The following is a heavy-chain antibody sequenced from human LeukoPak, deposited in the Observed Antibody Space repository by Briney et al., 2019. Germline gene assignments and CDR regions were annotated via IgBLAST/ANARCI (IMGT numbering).Heavy chain of an antibody. CDR1: GFSFSNYA. Sequence: GGSLRLSCAASGFSFSNYAMSWVRQAPGKGLEWVSAISGSGGSTYYADSVKGRFTISRDHSKKRLYLEMNSLRAEDTAVYYCAKTPLGDFWSGYDYWGQGTLVTVSS. V-gene: IGHV3-23*01. CDR3: AKTPLGDFWSGYDY. J-gene: IGHJ4*02. CDR2: ISGSGGST. D-gene: IGHD3-3*01.